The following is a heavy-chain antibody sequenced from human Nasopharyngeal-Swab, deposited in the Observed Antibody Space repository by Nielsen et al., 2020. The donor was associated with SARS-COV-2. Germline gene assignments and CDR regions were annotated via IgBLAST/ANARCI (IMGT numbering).Heavy chain of an antibody. J-gene: IGHJ4*02. V-gene: IGHV3-11*03. CDR1: GFTFSDYY. CDR3: AKLGAQGAVADHFDS. Sequence: GESLKISCAASGFTFSDYYMSWIRQAPGTGLEWVSYISSSSSYTNYADSVKGRFTISRDNAKNSLYLQMNSLRAEDTAVYYCAKLGAQGAVADHFDSWGQGTLVTVSS. D-gene: IGHD6-19*01. CDR2: ISSSSSYT.